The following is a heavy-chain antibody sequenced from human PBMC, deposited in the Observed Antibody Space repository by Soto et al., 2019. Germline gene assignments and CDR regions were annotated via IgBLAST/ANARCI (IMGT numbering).Heavy chain of an antibody. CDR1: GFTFSSYW. CDR2: IHSDGSST. Sequence: EVQLVESGGGLVQPGGSLRLSCAASGFTFSSYWMHWVRQAPGKGLVWVSRIHSDGSSTSYADSVKGRSTLSRDNXKHTLYLQMNSLRAEDTAVYYCARDDSRWYFWFDPWGQGTLVTVSS. V-gene: IGHV3-74*01. J-gene: IGHJ5*02. D-gene: IGHD6-13*01. CDR3: ARDDSRWYFWFDP.